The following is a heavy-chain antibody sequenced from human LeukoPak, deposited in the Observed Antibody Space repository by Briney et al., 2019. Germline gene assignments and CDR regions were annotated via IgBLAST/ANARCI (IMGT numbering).Heavy chain of an antibody. J-gene: IGHJ4*02. D-gene: IGHD1-26*01. Sequence: PSETLSLTCTVSGGSISSYYWSWIRQSPGKGLEWIGYIDYSGRTNYNPSLKSRVTISVDTSKNQFSLKLSSVTAADTAVYYCARNGESYVFDYWGQGTLVTVSS. CDR1: GGSISSYY. CDR2: IDYSGRT. CDR3: ARNGESYVFDY. V-gene: IGHV4-59*01.